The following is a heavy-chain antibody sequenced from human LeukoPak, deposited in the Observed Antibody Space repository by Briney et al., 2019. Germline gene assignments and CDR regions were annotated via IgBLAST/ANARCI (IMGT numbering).Heavy chain of an antibody. D-gene: IGHD3-10*01. J-gene: IGHJ4*02. CDR1: GYTFTSYD. Sequence: ASVKVSCKASGYTFTSYDINWVRQATGQGLEWMGWMNPNSGNTGYAQKFQGRVTMTRNTSISTAYMELSSLRSEDTAVYYCARGGNMRDLWFGELYDYWGQGTLVTVSS. CDR2: MNPNSGNT. V-gene: IGHV1-8*01. CDR3: ARGGNMRDLWFGELYDY.